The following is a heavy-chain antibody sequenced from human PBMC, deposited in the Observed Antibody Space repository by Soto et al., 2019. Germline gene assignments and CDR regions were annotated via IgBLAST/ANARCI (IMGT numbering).Heavy chain of an antibody. CDR2: IYYSGST. CDR1: GGSISSISYY. Sequence: SETLSLTCTVSGGSISSISYYWGWIRQPPGKGLEWIGSIYYSGSTYYNPSLKSRVTISVDTSKNQFSLKLSSVTAADTAVYYCARPRWGPYSSVPEYYFDYWGQGTLVTVSS. J-gene: IGHJ4*02. D-gene: IGHD6-25*01. CDR3: ARPRWGPYSSVPEYYFDY. V-gene: IGHV4-39*01.